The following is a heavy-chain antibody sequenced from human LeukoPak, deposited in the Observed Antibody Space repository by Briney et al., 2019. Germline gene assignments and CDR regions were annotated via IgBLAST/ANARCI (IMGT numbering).Heavy chain of an antibody. V-gene: IGHV4-39*01. D-gene: IGHD2/OR15-2a*01. CDR2: IYYSGST. J-gene: IGHJ4*02. CDR1: GGSISSSSYY. Sequence: SETLSLTCTVSGGSISSSSYYWGWIRQPPGKGLEWIGSIYYSGSTYYNPSLKSRVTISVDTSKNQFSLKLSSVTAADTAVYYCARHREDFNKDYYFDYWGQGTLVTVSS. CDR3: ARHREDFNKDYYFDY.